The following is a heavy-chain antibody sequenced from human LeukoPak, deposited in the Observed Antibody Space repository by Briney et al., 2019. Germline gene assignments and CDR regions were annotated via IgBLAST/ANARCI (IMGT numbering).Heavy chain of an antibody. D-gene: IGHD5-24*01. V-gene: IGHV3-30*02. CDR1: GFTFKNYG. Sequence: GGSLRLSCAASGFTFKNYGMHWVRQAPGKGLEWVALIQPNGNDKYYGDSVKGQFTVSRDNSKNTLYLQLNSLRAEDTALYYCAKRDGETELDYWGQGTLVTVSS. CDR2: IQPNGNDK. CDR3: AKRDGETELDY. J-gene: IGHJ4*02.